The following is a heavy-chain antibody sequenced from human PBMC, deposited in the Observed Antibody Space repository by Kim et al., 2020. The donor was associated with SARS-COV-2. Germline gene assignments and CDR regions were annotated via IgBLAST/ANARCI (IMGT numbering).Heavy chain of an antibody. CDR2: ISSSSSYI. Sequence: GGSLRLSCAASGFTFSSYSMNWVRQAPGKGLEWVSSISSSSSYIYYADSVKGRFTISRDNAKNSLYLQMNSLRAEDTAVYYCARHWPSSKPSRDYYYGMDVWGQGTTVTVSS. CDR1: GFTFSSYS. J-gene: IGHJ6*02. CDR3: ARHWPSSKPSRDYYYGMDV. V-gene: IGHV3-21*01. D-gene: IGHD6-13*01.